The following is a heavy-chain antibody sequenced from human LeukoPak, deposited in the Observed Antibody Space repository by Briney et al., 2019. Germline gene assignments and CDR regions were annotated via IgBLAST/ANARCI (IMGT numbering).Heavy chain of an antibody. V-gene: IGHV3-33*06. CDR3: AKEGRGLYSGLD. CDR2: IWYDGSNK. J-gene: IGHJ4*02. D-gene: IGHD6-13*01. CDR1: GFTFSSYG. Sequence: GGSLRLSCAASGFTFSSYGMHWVRQAPGKGLEWVAVIWYDGSNKYYADSVKGRFTISRDNSRNTLYLQMNSLRAEDTAVYYCAKEGRGLYSGLDWGQGTLVTVSS.